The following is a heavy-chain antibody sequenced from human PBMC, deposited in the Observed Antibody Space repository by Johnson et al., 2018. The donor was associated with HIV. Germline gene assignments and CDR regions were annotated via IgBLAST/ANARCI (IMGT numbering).Heavy chain of an antibody. V-gene: IGHV3-30-3*01. J-gene: IGHJ3*02. CDR3: ARRGCYLSYAFDI. D-gene: IGHD6-19*01. CDR2: ISYDGSNK. CDR1: GFTFSSYA. Sequence: QVQLVESGGGVVQPGRSLRLSCAASGFTFSSYAMHWVRQAPGKGLEWVAVISYDGSNKYYADSVKGRFTISRDNSKNTLYLKMNSLRAEDTAVYYCARRGCYLSYAFDIWGQGTMVTVSS.